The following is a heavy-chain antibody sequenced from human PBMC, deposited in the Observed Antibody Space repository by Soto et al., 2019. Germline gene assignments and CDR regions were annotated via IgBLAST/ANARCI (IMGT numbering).Heavy chain of an antibody. CDR3: AKVPFWRGILSNIMDV. CDR1: GFTFTRSG. CDR2: ISSDGGNK. V-gene: IGHV3-30*18. D-gene: IGHD3-3*01. Sequence: GGSLRLSCATSGFTFTRSGMHWVRQAPGKGLDWVAVISSDGGNKYYGDSVRDRFTISRDNSNNTLFLEMKSLRVDDTAVYYCAKVPFWRGILSNIMDVWGQGTTVTVSS. J-gene: IGHJ6*02.